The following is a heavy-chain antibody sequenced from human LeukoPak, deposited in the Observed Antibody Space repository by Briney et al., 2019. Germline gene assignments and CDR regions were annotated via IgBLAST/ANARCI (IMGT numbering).Heavy chain of an antibody. CDR1: GYTFTGYY. CDR3: ARTLGIEDPYYYYMDV. V-gene: IGHV1-2*06. Sequence: ASVKVSCKASGYTFTGYYMHWVRQAPGQGLEWMGRINPNSGGTNYAQKFQGRVTMTRDKSISTAYLQWSSLKASDTAMYYCARTLGIEDPYYYYMDVWGKGTTVTVSS. D-gene: IGHD7-27*01. J-gene: IGHJ6*03. CDR2: INPNSGGT.